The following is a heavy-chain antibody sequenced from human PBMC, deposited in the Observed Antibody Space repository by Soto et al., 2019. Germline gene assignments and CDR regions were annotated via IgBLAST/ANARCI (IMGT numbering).Heavy chain of an antibody. CDR3: ARIADNGADNGPNFVFYYSGMDV. Sequence: SGPTLVNPTETLTLTCTVSGFSLSNARMGVSWIRQPPGKALEWLAHIFSNDEKSYSTSLKTRLTISKDTSKSHVVLSMTTMDPADTATYYCARIADNGADNGPNFVFYYSGMDVWGQGTTVTVSS. CDR1: GFSLSNARMG. V-gene: IGHV2-26*01. J-gene: IGHJ6*02. CDR2: IFSNDEK. D-gene: IGHD4-17*01.